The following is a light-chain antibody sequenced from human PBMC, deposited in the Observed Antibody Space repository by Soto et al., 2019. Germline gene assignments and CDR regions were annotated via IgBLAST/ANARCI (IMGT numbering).Light chain of an antibody. CDR3: QQRGDWPRIT. Sequence: EIVLTQSPATLSLSPGERATLSFRASQSVSNSLAWYQQKPGQAPRLLMSDVATRATGIPARFSGSGSGTDFTLTIGSLEPEDFAVYYCQQRGDWPRITLGQETRLDIK. J-gene: IGKJ5*01. V-gene: IGKV3-11*01. CDR1: QSVSNS. CDR2: DVA.